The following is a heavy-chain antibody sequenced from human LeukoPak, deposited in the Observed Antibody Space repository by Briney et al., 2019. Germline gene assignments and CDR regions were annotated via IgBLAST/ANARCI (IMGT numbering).Heavy chain of an antibody. J-gene: IGHJ5*02. V-gene: IGHV4-34*01. CDR2: INHSGST. Sequence: SETLSLTCAVSGGSFSGYYWSWIRQPPGKGLEWIGEINHSGSTNYNPSLKSRVTISVDTSKNQFSLKLSSVTAADTAVYYCARGVPPVNWNGAWFDPWGQGTLVTVSS. CDR1: GGSFSGYY. D-gene: IGHD1-20*01. CDR3: ARGVPPVNWNGAWFDP.